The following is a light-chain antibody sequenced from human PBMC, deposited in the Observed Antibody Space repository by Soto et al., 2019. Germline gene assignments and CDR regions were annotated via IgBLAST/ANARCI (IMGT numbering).Light chain of an antibody. Sequence: DMVLPQSPAYLSWSLGEGVTIACRGSQSISSYLHWYQQKPGQAPKLLIYGASSLPSGVPSRFSGSGSGTVFTITILRLQWAEFAMYYEQKCWRPPTVGGGTKVDIK. CDR1: QSISSY. V-gene: IGKV1-39*01. CDR3: QKCWRPPT. J-gene: IGKJ4*02. CDR2: GAS.